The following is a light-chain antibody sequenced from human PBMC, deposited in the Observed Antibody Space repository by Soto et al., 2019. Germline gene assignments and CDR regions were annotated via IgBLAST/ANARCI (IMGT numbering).Light chain of an antibody. CDR1: QSISGA. Sequence: EIMITQSAAALSVYPGGRAALAGGASQSISGALAWYQQEPGQAPRLLIYGASTRPTGIPARFSGSGSGTDFTLTISGLQSEDFAVYYCQQYNNWPQTFGQGTKVDIK. V-gene: IGKV3-15*01. J-gene: IGKJ1*01. CDR2: GAS. CDR3: QQYNNWPQT.